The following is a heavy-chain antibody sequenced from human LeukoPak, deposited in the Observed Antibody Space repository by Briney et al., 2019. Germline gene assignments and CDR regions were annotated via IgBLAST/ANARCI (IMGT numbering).Heavy chain of an antibody. J-gene: IGHJ4*02. V-gene: IGHV3-64*01. CDR2: ISNNGDST. Sequence: QTGGSLRLSCAASGFTFSSSGMHRVRQGPGKGLEYVSGISNNGDSTYYANSVKDRFTISRDNSKNTLYLQMGSLRAEDMAVYYCAKEEGSGTYAYWGQGTLVTVSS. CDR3: AKEEGSGTYAY. D-gene: IGHD1-26*01. CDR1: GFTFSSSG.